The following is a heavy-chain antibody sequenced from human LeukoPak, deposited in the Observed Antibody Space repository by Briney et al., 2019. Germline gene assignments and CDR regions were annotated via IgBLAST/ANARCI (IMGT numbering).Heavy chain of an antibody. CDR2: IKQDGSEK. CDR1: GFTFSSYW. CDR3: AKTMSYDFWSGYPYYFDS. V-gene: IGHV3-7*01. J-gene: IGHJ4*02. D-gene: IGHD3-3*01. Sequence: PGGSLRLSCAASGFTFSSYWMTWVRQAPGKGLEWVANIKQDGSEKHYVDSVKGRFTISRDNAKNSLYLQMNSLRADDTAVYYCAKTMSYDFWSGYPYYFDSWGLGTLVTVSS.